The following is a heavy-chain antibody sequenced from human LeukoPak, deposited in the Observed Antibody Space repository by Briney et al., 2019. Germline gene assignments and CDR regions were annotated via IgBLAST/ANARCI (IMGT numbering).Heavy chain of an antibody. CDR2: IYSGGST. D-gene: IGHD2-2*01. V-gene: IGHV3-66*04. Sequence: GGSLRLSCAASGFTVSSNYMSWVRQAPGKGLEWVSVIYSGGSTYYADSVKGRFTISRDNSKNTLYLQMNSLRAEDTAVYYCARRQVGYYYYSMDVWGQGTTVTVSS. CDR3: ARRQVGYYYYSMDV. CDR1: GFTVSSNY. J-gene: IGHJ6*02.